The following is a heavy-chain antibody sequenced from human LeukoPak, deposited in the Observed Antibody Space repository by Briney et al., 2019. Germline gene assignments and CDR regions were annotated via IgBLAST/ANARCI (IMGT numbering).Heavy chain of an antibody. CDR2: IYYSGST. CDR3: ARQGGTTMIVVVIKRYFDY. V-gene: IGHV4-59*01. D-gene: IGHD3-22*01. J-gene: IGHJ4*02. CDR1: GGSISSYY. Sequence: SETLSLTCTVSGGSISSYYWSWIRQPPGKGLEWIGYIYYSGSTNYNPSLKSRVTISVDTSKNQFSLKLSSVTAADTAVYYCARQGGTTMIVVVIKRYFDYWGQGTLVTVSS.